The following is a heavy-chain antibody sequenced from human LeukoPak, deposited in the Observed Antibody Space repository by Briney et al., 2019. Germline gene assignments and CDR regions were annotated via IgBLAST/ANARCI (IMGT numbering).Heavy chain of an antibody. CDR3: AKSSGPGGYYYYGMDV. CDR2: IWYDGSNK. J-gene: IGHJ6*02. CDR1: GFTFSSYG. Sequence: GGSLRLSCAASGFTFSSYGMRWVRQAPGKGLEWVAVIWYDGSNKYYADSVRGRFTISRDNSKSTLYLQMNSLRAEDTAVYYCAKSSGPGGYYYYGMDVWGQGTTVTVSS. D-gene: IGHD3-22*01. V-gene: IGHV3-33*06.